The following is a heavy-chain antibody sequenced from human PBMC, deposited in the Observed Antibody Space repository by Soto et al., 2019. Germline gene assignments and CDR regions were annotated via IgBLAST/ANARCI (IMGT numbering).Heavy chain of an antibody. CDR1: GFTFSRYA. Sequence: GGSLRLSCAASGFTFSRYAMSWVRQAPGKGLEWVSAISGSGGSTYYADSVKGRFTISRDNSKNTLYLQMNSLRAEDTAVYYCAKARISMIVVDIFDYWGQGTLVTVSS. V-gene: IGHV3-23*01. D-gene: IGHD3-22*01. J-gene: IGHJ4*02. CDR2: ISGSGGST. CDR3: AKARISMIVVDIFDY.